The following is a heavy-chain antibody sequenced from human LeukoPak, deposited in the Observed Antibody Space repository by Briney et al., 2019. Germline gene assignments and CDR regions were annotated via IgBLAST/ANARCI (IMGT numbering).Heavy chain of an antibody. Sequence: GGSLRLSCAASGFTFSDYYMSWIRQAPGKGLEWVSYISSSGNTMYYADSVKGRFTISRDNAKNSLYLQMNSLRAEDTAVYYCARAYCSGGSCYNLDYWGQGTLVTVSS. D-gene: IGHD2-15*01. J-gene: IGHJ4*02. CDR2: ISSSGNTM. CDR3: ARAYCSGGSCYNLDY. V-gene: IGHV3-11*04. CDR1: GFTFSDYY.